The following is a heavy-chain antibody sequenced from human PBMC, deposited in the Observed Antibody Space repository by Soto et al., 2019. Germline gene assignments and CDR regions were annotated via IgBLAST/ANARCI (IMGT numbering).Heavy chain of an antibody. Sequence: EVQLVESGGGLVKPGGSLRLSCAASGFTFSSYSMNWVRQAPGKGLEWVSSISSSSSYIYYADSVKGRFTISRDNAKNSLYLQMNSLRAEDTAVYYCARNGPGYYGRDVWSQGTTVTVSS. CDR1: GFTFSSYS. CDR3: ARNGPGYYGRDV. D-gene: IGHD4-17*01. J-gene: IGHJ6*02. CDR2: ISSSSSYI. V-gene: IGHV3-21*01.